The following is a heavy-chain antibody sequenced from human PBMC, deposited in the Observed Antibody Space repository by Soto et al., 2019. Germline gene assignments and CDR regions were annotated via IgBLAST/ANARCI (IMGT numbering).Heavy chain of an antibody. J-gene: IGHJ3*02. Sequence: GWSLRLSCAASGFTFSSYAMSWVRQAPGKGLEWVSAISGSGGSTYYADSVKGRFTISRDNSKNTLYLQMNSLRAEDTAVYYCAKVITMVRGALPPHDAFDIWGQGTMVTVSS. CDR1: GFTFSSYA. CDR3: AKVITMVRGALPPHDAFDI. CDR2: ISGSGGST. D-gene: IGHD3-10*01. V-gene: IGHV3-23*01.